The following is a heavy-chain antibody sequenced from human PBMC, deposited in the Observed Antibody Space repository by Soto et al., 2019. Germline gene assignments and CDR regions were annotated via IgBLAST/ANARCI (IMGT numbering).Heavy chain of an antibody. D-gene: IGHD2-2*01. J-gene: IGHJ4*02. Sequence: HVQLVQSGGELKKPGASVKVSCNTSGYTFNTYFITWVRQAPGQVLEWMGWISPHNGNTNYAEKFQGRVTMTTDTITKTAYMELRNLRFDDTAVYYCARDTSNSFDYWGQGTLVTVSS. CDR2: ISPHNGNT. CDR1: GYTFNTYF. CDR3: ARDTSNSFDY. V-gene: IGHV1-18*01.